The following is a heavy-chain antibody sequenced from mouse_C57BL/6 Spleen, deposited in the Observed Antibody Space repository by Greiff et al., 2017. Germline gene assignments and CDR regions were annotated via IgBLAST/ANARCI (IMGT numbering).Heavy chain of an antibody. CDR2: INPNYGTT. V-gene: IGHV1-39*01. CDR1: GYSFTDYN. D-gene: IGHD3-2*02. Sequence: VQLKQSGPELVKPGASVKISCKASGYSFTDYNMNWVKQSNGKSLEWIGVINPNYGTTSYNQKFKGKATLTVDQSSSTAYMQLNSLTSEDSAVYYCARGVDSSGFDYFDYWGQGTTLTVSS. CDR3: ARGVDSSGFDYFDY. J-gene: IGHJ2*01.